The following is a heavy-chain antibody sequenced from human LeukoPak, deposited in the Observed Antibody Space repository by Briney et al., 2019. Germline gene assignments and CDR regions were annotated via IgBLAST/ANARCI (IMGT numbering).Heavy chain of an antibody. V-gene: IGHV3-33*01. J-gene: IGHJ1*01. CDR3: ASPGSLPH. CDR2: IWYDGSNK. D-gene: IGHD5-12*01. CDR1: GFTFSSYG. Sequence: GGSLRLSCAASGFTFSSYGMHWVRQAPGKGLEWVAAIWYDGSNKYYADSVKGRFTISRDNSKNTLYLQMKSLRAEDTAVYYCASPGSLPHWGQGTLVTVSS.